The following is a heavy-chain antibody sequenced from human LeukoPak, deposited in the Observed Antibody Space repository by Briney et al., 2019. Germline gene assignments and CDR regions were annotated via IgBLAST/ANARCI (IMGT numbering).Heavy chain of an antibody. CDR3: ARARGRMVRGVIATYYFDY. V-gene: IGHV4-59*01. CDR2: IYYSGST. D-gene: IGHD3-10*01. Sequence: SETLSLTCTVSGGSISSYYWSWIRQPLGKGLEWIGYIYYSGSTNYNPFLKSRVTISVDTSKNQFSLKLSSVTAADTAVYYCARARGRMVRGVIATYYFDYWGQGTLVTVSS. CDR1: GGSISSYY. J-gene: IGHJ4*02.